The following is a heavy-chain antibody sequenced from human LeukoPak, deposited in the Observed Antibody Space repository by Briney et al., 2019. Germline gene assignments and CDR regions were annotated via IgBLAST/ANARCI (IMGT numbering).Heavy chain of an antibody. V-gene: IGHV3-30-3*01. J-gene: IGHJ4*02. CDR3: ARDGESSGYLTDFDY. CDR2: ISYDGSNK. Sequence: GRSLRLSCAASGFTFSSYAMHWVRQAPGKGLEWVAVISYDGSNKYYADSVKGRFTISRDNSKNTLYLQMDSLRAEDTAVYYCARDGESSGYLTDFDYWGQGTLATVSS. CDR1: GFTFSSYA. D-gene: IGHD3-22*01.